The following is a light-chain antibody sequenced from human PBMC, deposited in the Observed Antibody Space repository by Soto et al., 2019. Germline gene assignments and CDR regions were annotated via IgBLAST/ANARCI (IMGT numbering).Light chain of an antibody. CDR2: DAS. V-gene: IGKV3-20*01. CDR3: QQYGSSPRT. CDR1: QSVSSSY. J-gene: IGKJ1*01. Sequence: EIVLTQSPGTLHLSPGERATLSCRARQSVSSSYLAWYQQKPGQAPRLLIYDASSRATVIPDRFSGSGSGTDLTLTISRLEPEDCAVYYCQQYGSSPRTFGQGTKVEIK.